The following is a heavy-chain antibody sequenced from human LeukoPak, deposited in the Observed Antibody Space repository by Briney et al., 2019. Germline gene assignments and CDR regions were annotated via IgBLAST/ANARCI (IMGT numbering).Heavy chain of an antibody. Sequence: PSETLSLTCTVSGGSMRSYIYYWGWIRQPPGKGLEWIGSVDNSGTTYYSPSLKSRVTISIDTSKNQLSLRLTSVTAADTAVYYCARAMAETSGWYYFDYWGQGTLVTVSS. J-gene: IGHJ4*02. CDR3: ARAMAETSGWYYFDY. CDR1: GGSMRSYIYY. D-gene: IGHD6-19*01. V-gene: IGHV4-39*07. CDR2: VDNSGTT.